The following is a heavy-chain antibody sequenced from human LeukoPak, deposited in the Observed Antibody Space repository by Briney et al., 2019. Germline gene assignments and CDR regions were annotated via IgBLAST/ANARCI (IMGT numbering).Heavy chain of an antibody. D-gene: IGHD3-10*01. CDR1: GYTFTSYG. J-gene: IGHJ4*02. Sequence: ASVKVSCKASGYTFTSYGISWVRQAPGQGLEWMGWISGNIGKTDYAQKVQGRVIMTTDASTSTAYMELRSLRSDETAVYYCARVPYGRGAIQAADYWGQGTLVTVSS. CDR2: ISGNIGKT. CDR3: ARVPYGRGAIQAADY. V-gene: IGHV1-18*01.